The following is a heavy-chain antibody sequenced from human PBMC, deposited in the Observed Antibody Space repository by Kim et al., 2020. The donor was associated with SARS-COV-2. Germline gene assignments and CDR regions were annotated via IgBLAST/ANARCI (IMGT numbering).Heavy chain of an antibody. CDR3: ARTPSYYYGMDV. CDR2: K. V-gene: IGHV3-33*01. J-gene: IGHJ6*02. Sequence: KSYADSGMGRFTLSRDNSKNTLYLQMNSLRAEDTAVYYCARTPSYYYGMDVWGQGTTVTVSS.